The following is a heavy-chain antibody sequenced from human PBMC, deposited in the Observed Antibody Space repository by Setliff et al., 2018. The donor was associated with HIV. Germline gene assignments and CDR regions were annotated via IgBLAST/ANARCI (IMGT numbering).Heavy chain of an antibody. V-gene: IGHV4-4*09. CDR3: ARWESAQRAFNP. Sequence: SETLSLTCTVSGVSITSHYWNWIRQSPGKGLEWIGFGHHSGHTRQNPSLASRVTISVDMSKNQFSLKLNSLSAADAAVYYCARWESAQRAFNPWGHGTMVTVSS. CDR2: GHHSGHT. D-gene: IGHD1-26*01. CDR1: GVSITSHY. J-gene: IGHJ3*01.